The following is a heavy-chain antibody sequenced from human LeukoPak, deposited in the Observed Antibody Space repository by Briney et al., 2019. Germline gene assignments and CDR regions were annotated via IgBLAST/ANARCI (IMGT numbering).Heavy chain of an antibody. V-gene: IGHV3-43*01. CDR3: AKDEKSRGTTGSLDY. D-gene: IGHD1-26*01. Sequence: GGSLRLSCAASGFTSDDYTMHWVRQAPGKGLEWVSLISWDGGGTYYADSVRGRFTISRDNSKNSLYLQMNSLRTDDTALYYCAKDEKSRGTTGSLDYWGQGTLVTVSS. CDR2: ISWDGGGT. J-gene: IGHJ4*02. CDR1: GFTSDDYT.